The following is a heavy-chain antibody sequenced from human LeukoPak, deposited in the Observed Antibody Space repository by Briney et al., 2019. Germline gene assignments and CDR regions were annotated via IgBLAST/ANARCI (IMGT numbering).Heavy chain of an antibody. Sequence: ASVKVSCKASGYTFTSYDINCVRQATGQGLEWMGWMNPNSGNTGYAQKFQGRVTITRSTSISTAYMELSSLRSEDTAVYYCARSGSYYHDASDIWGQGTMVTVSS. CDR2: MNPNSGNT. CDR1: GYTFTSYD. V-gene: IGHV1-8*03. J-gene: IGHJ3*02. CDR3: ARSGSYYHDASDI. D-gene: IGHD1-26*01.